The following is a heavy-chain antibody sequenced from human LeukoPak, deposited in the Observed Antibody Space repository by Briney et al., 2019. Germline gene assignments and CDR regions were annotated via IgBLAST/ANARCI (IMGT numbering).Heavy chain of an antibody. CDR1: GFTFSSYA. CDR3: ARRGYNWKFDY. V-gene: IGHV3-23*01. D-gene: IGHD1-20*01. Sequence: HAGGSLRLSCAASGFTFSSYAMSWVRQAPGKGLEWVSAISGSGGSTYYADSVKGRFTISRDNSKNTLYLQMNSLRAEDTAVYYCARRGYNWKFDYWGQGTLVTVSS. CDR2: ISGSGGST. J-gene: IGHJ4*02.